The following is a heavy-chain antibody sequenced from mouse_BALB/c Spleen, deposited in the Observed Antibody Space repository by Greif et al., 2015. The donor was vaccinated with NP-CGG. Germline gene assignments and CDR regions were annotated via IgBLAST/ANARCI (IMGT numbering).Heavy chain of an antibody. CDR2: INPYNGAT. CDR1: GYSFTGYY. Sequence: VHVKQSGPELVKPGASVKISCKASGYSFTGYYMHWVKQSHVKSLEWIGRINPYNGATSYNQNFKDKASLTVDKSSSTAYMELHSLTSEDSAVYYCARSGGSSYAWFAYWGQGTLVTVSA. CDR3: ARSGGSSYAWFAY. D-gene: IGHD1-1*01. V-gene: IGHV1-31*01. J-gene: IGHJ3*01.